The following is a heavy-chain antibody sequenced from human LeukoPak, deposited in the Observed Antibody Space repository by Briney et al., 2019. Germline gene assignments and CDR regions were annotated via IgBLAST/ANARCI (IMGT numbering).Heavy chain of an antibody. CDR2: ISGSGGST. Sequence: GGSLRLSCAASGFTFSSYGMSWVRQAPGKGLEWVSAISGSGGSTYYADSVKGRFTISRDNSKNTLYLQMNSLRAEDTAVYYCARGSRVLLWFGPPNYTLNYWGQGTLVTVSS. J-gene: IGHJ4*02. D-gene: IGHD3-10*01. CDR3: ARGSRVLLWFGPPNYTLNY. V-gene: IGHV3-23*01. CDR1: GFTFSSYG.